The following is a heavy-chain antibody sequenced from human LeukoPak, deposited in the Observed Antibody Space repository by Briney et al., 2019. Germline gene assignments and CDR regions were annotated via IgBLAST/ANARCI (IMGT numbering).Heavy chain of an antibody. J-gene: IGHJ4*02. CDR2: IVSETVGGRT. Sequence: GGSLRLSCAASSITFTKAWMNWVRQAPGEGLEWVARIVSETVGGRTDYAASVKGRFTISRDDSKSTLFLQMSSLKIEDTAVYYCATSITTPGAFDIWGQGVLVTVSS. CDR1: SITFTKAW. V-gene: IGHV3-15*07. CDR3: ATSITTPGAFDI. D-gene: IGHD1-1*01.